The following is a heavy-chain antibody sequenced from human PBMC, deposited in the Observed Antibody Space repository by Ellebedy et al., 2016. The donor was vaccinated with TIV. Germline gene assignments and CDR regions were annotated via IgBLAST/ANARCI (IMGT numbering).Heavy chain of an antibody. Sequence: GESLKISCKASGNTFTDYFMYWVRQAPGQGLEWMGWMNPNTGGTKYAQKFQGRVTMTRDTSISTAYMELSRLRSDDTAVYYCARDRVSDDWGQGTLVTVSS. CDR1: GNTFTDYF. J-gene: IGHJ4*02. V-gene: IGHV1-2*02. CDR3: ARDRVSDD. CDR2: MNPNTGGT. D-gene: IGHD6-13*01.